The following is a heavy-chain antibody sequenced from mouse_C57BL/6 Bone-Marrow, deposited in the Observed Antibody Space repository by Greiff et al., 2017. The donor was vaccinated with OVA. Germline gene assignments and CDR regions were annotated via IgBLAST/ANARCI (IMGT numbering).Heavy chain of an antibody. CDR2: INPNNGGT. V-gene: IGHV1-26*01. J-gene: IGHJ2*01. CDR3: ARRPSLDY. CDR1: GYTFTDYY. Sequence: EVQLQQSGPELVKPGASVKISCKASGYTFTDYYMNWVKQSHGKSLEWIGDINPNNGGTSYNQKFKGKATLTVDKSSSTAYMELRSLTSEDSAVYYCARRPSLDYWGKGTTLTVSS.